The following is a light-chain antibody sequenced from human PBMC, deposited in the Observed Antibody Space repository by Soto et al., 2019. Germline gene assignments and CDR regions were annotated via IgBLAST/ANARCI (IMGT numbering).Light chain of an antibody. V-gene: IGKV1-5*01. CDR1: QTISSW. J-gene: IGKJ1*01. Sequence: DSQMTQSPFTLSASVGDRGTITCRASQTISSWLAWYQQIPGKAPKLLIYDASNLESGVPSRFSGSGSGTEFTLTISSLQPEDFAVYYCQQYENYWTFGQGTKVDIK. CDR2: DAS. CDR3: QQYENYWT.